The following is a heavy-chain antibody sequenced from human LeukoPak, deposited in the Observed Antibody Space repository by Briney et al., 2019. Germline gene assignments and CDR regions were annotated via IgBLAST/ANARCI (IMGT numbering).Heavy chain of an antibody. Sequence: GGSLRLSCAASGFTFSNYWMSWVRQAPGKGLEWVANIKEDGSEKYYVDSVKGRFTVSRDNARNSLYLQMNSLRAEDTAVYYCASGRQLGYWGQGTLVTVSS. CDR3: ASGRQLGY. D-gene: IGHD6-13*01. J-gene: IGHJ4*02. CDR1: GFTFSNYW. CDR2: IKEDGSEK. V-gene: IGHV3-7*01.